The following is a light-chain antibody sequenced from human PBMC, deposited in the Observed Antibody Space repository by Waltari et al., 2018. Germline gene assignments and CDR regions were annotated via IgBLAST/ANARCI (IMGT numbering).Light chain of an antibody. Sequence: DIQMTQSPSSVSASVGDRVSITCRAGQVVSNWLAWYQQKPGQAPNLLIYAASSLQSGVPSRFSGSGSGTDFTLTISSLQPEDFATYYCQQANSFPITFGQGTRLEIK. J-gene: IGKJ5*01. CDR2: AAS. V-gene: IGKV1-12*01. CDR1: QVVSNW. CDR3: QQANSFPIT.